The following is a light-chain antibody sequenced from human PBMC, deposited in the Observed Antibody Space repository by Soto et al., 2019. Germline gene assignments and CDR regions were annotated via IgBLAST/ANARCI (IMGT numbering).Light chain of an antibody. CDR3: SSYTSSSTSAYV. Sequence: LTQPASVSGSPGQSITISCTGTSSDVGGYNYVSWYQQHPGKAPKLMIYEVSNRPSGVSNRFSGSKSGNTASLTISGLQAEDEADYYCSSYTSSSTSAYVFGTGTKVTV. CDR2: EVS. V-gene: IGLV2-14*01. CDR1: SSDVGGYNY. J-gene: IGLJ1*01.